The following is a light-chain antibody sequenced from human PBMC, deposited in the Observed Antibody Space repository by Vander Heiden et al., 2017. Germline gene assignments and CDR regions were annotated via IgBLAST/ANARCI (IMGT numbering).Light chain of an antibody. V-gene: IGKV3-20*01. CDR3: LQYLSSVWT. Sequence: GLTPSPGSVCLPPGVTSTLSCRTTQTISSTYLAWYHHRPGQGPRLLIYGTFNRATGIPDRFSGSGSGRDFTLTIRGLEPEDVGVYYCLQYLSSVWTFGRGTKVQIK. CDR2: GTF. CDR1: QTISSTY. J-gene: IGKJ1*01.